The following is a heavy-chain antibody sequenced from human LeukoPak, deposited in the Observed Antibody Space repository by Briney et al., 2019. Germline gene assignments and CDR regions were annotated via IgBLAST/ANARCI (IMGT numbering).Heavy chain of an antibody. CDR2: ISGSGDST. J-gene: IGHJ3*02. CDR3: ARHGTARNQQWLVPKNIYDAFDI. D-gene: IGHD6-19*01. CDR1: GFTFSSYS. V-gene: IGHV3-23*01. Sequence: PGGSLRLSCAASGFTFSSYSMNWVRQAPGKGLEWVSAISGSGDSTYYANSVKGRFTISRDNSKNTLYLQMNSLRAEDTAVYYCARHGTARNQQWLVPKNIYDAFDIWGQGTMVTVSS.